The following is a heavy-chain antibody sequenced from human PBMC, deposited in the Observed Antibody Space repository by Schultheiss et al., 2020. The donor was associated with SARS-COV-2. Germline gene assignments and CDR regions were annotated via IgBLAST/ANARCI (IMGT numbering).Heavy chain of an antibody. CDR1: GFTFSSYA. J-gene: IGHJ6*02. CDR2: ISSSSSYI. Sequence: GGSLRLSCAASGFTFSSYAMSWVRQAPGKGLEWVSSISSSSSYIYYADSVKGRFTISRDNAKNSLYLQMNSLRAEDTAVYYCARDTSGYSYGPRDYGMDVWGQGTTVTVSS. D-gene: IGHD5-18*01. CDR3: ARDTSGYSYGPRDYGMDV. V-gene: IGHV3-21*04.